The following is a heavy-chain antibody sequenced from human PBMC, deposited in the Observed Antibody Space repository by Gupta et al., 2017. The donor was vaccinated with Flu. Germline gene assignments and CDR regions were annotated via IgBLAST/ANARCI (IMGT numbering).Heavy chain of an antibody. V-gene: IGHV6-1*01. CDR2: TYYRSNWFN. CDR3: ARGANNSNWY. D-gene: IGHD6-13*01. J-gene: IGHJ4*02. Sequence: QQQQSGPRLVKRSKTLADTCVISGDTAPSHSAASHCIRQSPSRGIEWLGRTYYRSNWFNDYAGTVKSRITINPDTSKNQFSLQLNSVTPEETAVYYCARGANNSNWYWGQGTLVTVSS. CDR1: GDTAPSHSAA.